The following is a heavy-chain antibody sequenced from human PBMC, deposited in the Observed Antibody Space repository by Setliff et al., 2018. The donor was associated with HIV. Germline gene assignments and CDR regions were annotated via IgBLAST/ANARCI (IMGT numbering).Heavy chain of an antibody. CDR1: GGSISSGSYY. CDR3: AKDQGCSRTSCYGNYYYGMDV. CDR2: IYSSGST. J-gene: IGHJ6*02. V-gene: IGHV4-61*02. D-gene: IGHD2-2*01. Sequence: TSATLSLTCTVSGGSISSGSYYWSWIRQPAGKGLEWIGRIYSSGSTNYNPSLKSRVTISVDTSKNQFSLKLSSVTAADTAVYYCAKDQGCSRTSCYGNYYYGMDVWGQGTTVTVSS.